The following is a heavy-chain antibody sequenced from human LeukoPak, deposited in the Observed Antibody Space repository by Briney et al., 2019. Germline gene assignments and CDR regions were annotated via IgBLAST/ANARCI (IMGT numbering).Heavy chain of an antibody. CDR2: AYTTGTT. V-gene: IGHV4-4*07. D-gene: IGHD5-12*01. CDR3: ARQGYTISYYYMDV. Sequence: KPSGTLSLTCTVSGGSVSSWYWGWVRQPAGKGLEWIGRAYTTGTTQYNPSLESRVTMSVDTSKNQFSLTLTSVTAADTAVYYCARQGYTISYYYMDVCGKGTTVTVSS. CDR1: GGSVSSWY. J-gene: IGHJ6*03.